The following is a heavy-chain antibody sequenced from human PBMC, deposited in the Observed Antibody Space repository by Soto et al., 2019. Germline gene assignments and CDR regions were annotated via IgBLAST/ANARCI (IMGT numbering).Heavy chain of an antibody. D-gene: IGHD5-12*01. CDR1: GFTFSSYA. J-gene: IGHJ4*02. CDR3: EKDRLAYSGQDSLDF. CDR2: ISFHGTNK. Sequence: PGGSLRLSCAASGFTFSSYAMHWVRQAPGEGLEWVAVISFHGTNKNYADSVKGRFTISRDNSNNTVFLEMNSLRPEDTAMYYCEKDRLAYSGQDSLDFWGQGTPVTVSS. V-gene: IGHV3-30-3*01.